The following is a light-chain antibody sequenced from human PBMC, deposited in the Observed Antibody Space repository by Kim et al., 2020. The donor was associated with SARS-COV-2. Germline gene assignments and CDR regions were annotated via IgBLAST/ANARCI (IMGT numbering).Light chain of an antibody. CDR3: QQSYRSPYT. Sequence: DIQMTQSPSSLSASLGDRVTITCRASQNIRSYLNWYQQKPGKAPDLLFYAASSVQSGVPSRFSGSGSGTEFTLTITTLQPEDFATYFCQQSYRSPYTFGQGTKLEI. CDR2: AAS. J-gene: IGKJ2*01. CDR1: QNIRSY. V-gene: IGKV1-39*01.